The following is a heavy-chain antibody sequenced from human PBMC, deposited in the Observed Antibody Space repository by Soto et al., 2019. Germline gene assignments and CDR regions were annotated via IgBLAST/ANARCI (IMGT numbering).Heavy chain of an antibody. J-gene: IGHJ4*02. CDR1: GGCIISGDYY. V-gene: IGHV4-30-4*01. Sequence: PSETLSLTCTVSGGCIISGDYYWSWIRQPPGKGLEWIGYIYYSGSTYYNPSLKSRVTISVDTSKNQFSLKLSSVTAADTAVYYCARGRYYDYSGYFHWGQGTLVTVSS. CDR3: ARGRYYDYSGYFH. D-gene: IGHD3-22*01. CDR2: IYYSGST.